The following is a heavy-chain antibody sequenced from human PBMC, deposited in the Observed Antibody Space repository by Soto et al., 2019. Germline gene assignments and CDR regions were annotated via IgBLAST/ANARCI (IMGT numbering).Heavy chain of an antibody. D-gene: IGHD4-17*01. CDR3: AREGDYNFDYYSGMDV. J-gene: IGHJ6*02. Sequence: QVQLVQSGTEVKKPGSSVNVSCKASGGTFGTSAINWVRQAPGQGLEWMGAIIPFFTTTDYAQKFQARVTITADESKSTAYMELSSLTTEDTAVYYCAREGDYNFDYYSGMDVWGQGTTVIVSS. V-gene: IGHV1-69*01. CDR2: IIPFFTTT. CDR1: GGTFGTSA.